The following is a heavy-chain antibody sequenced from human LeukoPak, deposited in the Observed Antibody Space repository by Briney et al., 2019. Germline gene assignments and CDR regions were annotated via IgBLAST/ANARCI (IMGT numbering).Heavy chain of an antibody. J-gene: IGHJ5*02. CDR3: ARGPNWFDP. CDR2: IYYSGST. Sequence: PSETLSLTCTVSGGSLSSYYWSWIRQPPGKGLEWIGYIYYSGSTNYNPSLKSRVTISVDTSKNQFSLKLSSVTAADTAVYYCARGPNWFDPWGQGTLVTVSS. CDR1: GGSLSSYY. V-gene: IGHV4-59*01.